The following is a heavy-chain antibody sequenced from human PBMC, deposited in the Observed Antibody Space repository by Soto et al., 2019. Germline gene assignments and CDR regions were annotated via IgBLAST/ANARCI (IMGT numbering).Heavy chain of an antibody. CDR2: IIPIFGTA. CDR1: GGTFSSYP. D-gene: IGHD3-3*01. J-gene: IGHJ4*02. V-gene: IGHV1-69*06. CDR3: ARGVRGFGVVAYFDY. Sequence: SVKVSCKGSGGTFSSYPISWVRQAPGQGLEWMGGIIPIFGTANYAQKFQGRVTITADKSTSTAYMELSSLRSEDTAVYYCARGVRGFGVVAYFDYWGQGTLVTVSS.